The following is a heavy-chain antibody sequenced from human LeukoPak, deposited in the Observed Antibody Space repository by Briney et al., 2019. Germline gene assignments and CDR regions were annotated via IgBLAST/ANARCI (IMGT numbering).Heavy chain of an antibody. J-gene: IGHJ4*02. Sequence: GGSLRLSCAASGFTFSSYGMHWVRQAPGKGLEWVAVIWYDGSNKYYADSVKGRFTISRDNSKNTLYLYMDSLRAEDTAVYYCASRAAAGLYYFDYWGQGSLVTVSS. V-gene: IGHV3-33*01. CDR1: GFTFSSYG. CDR3: ASRAAAGLYYFDY. CDR2: IWYDGSNK. D-gene: IGHD6-13*01.